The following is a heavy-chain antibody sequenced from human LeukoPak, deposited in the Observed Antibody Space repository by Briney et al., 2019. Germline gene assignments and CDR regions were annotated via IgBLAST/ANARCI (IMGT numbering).Heavy chain of an antibody. Sequence: SETLSLTCTVSGGSISSSSYYWGWIRQPPGKGLEWIGSIYYSGSTYYNPSLKSRVTISVDTSKNQFSLKLSSVTAADTAVYYCAREFRSYSYGYYYMDVWGKGTTVTVSS. CDR1: GGSISSSSYY. J-gene: IGHJ6*03. D-gene: IGHD5-18*01. CDR3: AREFRSYSYGYYYMDV. CDR2: IYYSGST. V-gene: IGHV4-39*01.